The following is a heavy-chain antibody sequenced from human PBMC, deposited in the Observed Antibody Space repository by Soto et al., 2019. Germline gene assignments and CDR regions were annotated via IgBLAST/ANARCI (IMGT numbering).Heavy chain of an antibody. CDR2: INAGNGNT. CDR1: GNTFTRYA. V-gene: IGHV1-3*01. Sequence: VASVKVSYKASGNTFTRYAIHWVRQAPGQRLEWMAWINAGNGNTKYSQKFQGRVTITRDTSASTAYMELSSLRSEDTAVYYCAGGDCDIVAGYSLKWFDAVGQRTLVAVSP. J-gene: IGHJ5*02. D-gene: IGHD3-9*01. CDR3: AGGDCDIVAGYSLKWFDA.